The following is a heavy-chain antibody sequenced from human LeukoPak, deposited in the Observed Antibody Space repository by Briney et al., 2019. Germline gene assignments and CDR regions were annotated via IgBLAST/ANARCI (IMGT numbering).Heavy chain of an antibody. Sequence: SQTLSLTCTVSGGSISSGSYYWSWIRQPAGKGLEWIGRIYTSGSTNYNPSLKSRVTISVDTSKNQFSLKLSPVTAADTAVYYCASGPKAYYDSSGKYNWFDPWGQGTLVTVSS. CDR3: ASGPKAYYDSSGKYNWFDP. CDR2: IYTSGST. D-gene: IGHD3-22*01. V-gene: IGHV4-61*02. CDR1: GGSISSGSYY. J-gene: IGHJ5*02.